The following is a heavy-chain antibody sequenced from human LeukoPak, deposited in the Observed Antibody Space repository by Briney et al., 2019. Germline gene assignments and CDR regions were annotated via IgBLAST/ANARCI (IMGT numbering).Heavy chain of an antibody. J-gene: IGHJ4*02. CDR2: IYHSGST. V-gene: IGHV4-38-2*02. Sequence: SETLSLTCTVSGYSISSGYYWGWIRQPPGKGLEWIGSIYHSGSTYYNLSLKSRATISVDTSKNQFSLKLSSVTAADTAVYYCARHYYDSSGYVYYFDYWGQGTLVTVSS. D-gene: IGHD3-22*01. CDR3: ARHYYDSSGYVYYFDY. CDR1: GYSISSGYY.